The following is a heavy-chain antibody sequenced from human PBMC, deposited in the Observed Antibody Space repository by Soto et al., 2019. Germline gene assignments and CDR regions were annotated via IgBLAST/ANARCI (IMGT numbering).Heavy chain of an antibody. Sequence: GASVKVSCKASGGTFSSYAISWVRQAPGQGLEWMGGIIPIFGTANYAQKFQGRVTITADESTSTAYMELSSLRSEDTAVYYCARRVFGVVSDWFDPWGQGTLVTVSS. CDR1: GGTFSSYA. CDR2: IIPIFGTA. D-gene: IGHD3-3*01. J-gene: IGHJ5*02. CDR3: ARRVFGVVSDWFDP. V-gene: IGHV1-69*13.